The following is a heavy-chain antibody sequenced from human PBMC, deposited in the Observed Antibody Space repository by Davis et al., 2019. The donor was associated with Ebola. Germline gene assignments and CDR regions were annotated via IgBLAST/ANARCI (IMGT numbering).Heavy chain of an antibody. V-gene: IGHV3-23*01. D-gene: IGHD1-26*01. CDR1: GFTFSSYA. J-gene: IGHJ6*02. Sequence: GESLKISCAASGFTFSSYAMSWVRQAPGKGLEWVSAISGSGGSTYYADSVKGRFTISRDNSKNTLYLQMNSLRAEDTAIYYCAKGVGTWELLLLDYYYGMDVWGQGTTVTVSS. CDR2: ISGSGGST. CDR3: AKGVGTWELLLLDYYYGMDV.